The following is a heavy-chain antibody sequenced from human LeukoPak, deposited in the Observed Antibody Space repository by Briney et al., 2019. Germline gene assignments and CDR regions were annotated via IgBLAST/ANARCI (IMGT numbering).Heavy chain of an antibody. V-gene: IGHV3-7*01. CDR1: GFTFSSYW. D-gene: IGHD1-26*01. Sequence: GGSLRLSCAASGFTFSSYWMSWVRQAPGKGLEWVANIKQDGSEKYYVDSVKGRFTISRDNAKNSLYLQMNSLRAEDTAVYYCASSGSYYLEGNFDYWGQGTLVTVSS. CDR2: IKQDGSEK. CDR3: ASSGSYYLEGNFDY. J-gene: IGHJ4*02.